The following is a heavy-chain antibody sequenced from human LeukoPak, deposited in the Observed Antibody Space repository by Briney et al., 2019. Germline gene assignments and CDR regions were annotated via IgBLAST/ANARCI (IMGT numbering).Heavy chain of an antibody. CDR2: ISSSSSTI. D-gene: IGHD6-13*01. J-gene: IGHJ6*03. Sequence: HPGGSLRLSCAASGFTFSSYSMNWVRQAPGKGLEWVSYISSSSSTIYYADSVKGRFTISRDNAKNSLYLQMNSLRAEDTAVYYCARITVGDSSWYTPWHYYMDVWGKGTTVTVSS. V-gene: IGHV3-48*01. CDR1: GFTFSSYS. CDR3: ARITVGDSSWYTPWHYYMDV.